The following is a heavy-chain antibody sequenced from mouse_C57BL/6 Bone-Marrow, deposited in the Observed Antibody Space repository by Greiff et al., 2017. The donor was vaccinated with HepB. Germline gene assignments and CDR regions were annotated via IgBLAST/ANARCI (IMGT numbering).Heavy chain of an antibody. V-gene: IGHV14-4*01. CDR3: TTGGYDRGDFDY. CDR2: IDPENGDT. Sequence: EVQLQQSGAELVRPGASVKLSCTASGFNIKDDYMHWVKQRPEQGLEWIGWIDPENGDTEYASKFQGKATITADTSSNTAYLQLSSLTSEDTAVYYCTTGGYDRGDFDYWGQGTTLTVSS. D-gene: IGHD2-2*01. CDR1: GFNIKDDY. J-gene: IGHJ2*01.